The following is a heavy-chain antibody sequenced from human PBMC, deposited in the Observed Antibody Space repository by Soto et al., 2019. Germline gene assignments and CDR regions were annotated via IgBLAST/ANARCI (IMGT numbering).Heavy chain of an antibody. CDR3: ARLGAAAGPVPY. D-gene: IGHD6-13*01. CDR2: IYYSGST. V-gene: IGHV4-31*03. Sequence: LSLTCTVSGGSISSGGYYWSWIRQHPGKGLEWIGYIYYSGSTYYNPSLKSRVTISVDTSKNQFSLKLSSVTAADTAVYYCARLGAAAGPVPYWGQGTLVTVSS. CDR1: GGSISSGGYY. J-gene: IGHJ4*02.